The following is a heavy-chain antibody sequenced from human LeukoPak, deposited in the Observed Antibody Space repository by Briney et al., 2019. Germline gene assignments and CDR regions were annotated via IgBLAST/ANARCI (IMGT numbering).Heavy chain of an antibody. Sequence: GGSLRLSCAASGFSFSTYAMSWVRQAPGKGLEWVSSISSSSSYIYYADSVKGRFTISRDNAKNSLYLQMNSLRAEDTAVYYCASEEQSDAFDIWGQGTMVTVSS. CDR2: ISSSSSYI. D-gene: IGHD6-19*01. CDR3: ASEEQSDAFDI. CDR1: GFSFSTYA. J-gene: IGHJ3*02. V-gene: IGHV3-21*01.